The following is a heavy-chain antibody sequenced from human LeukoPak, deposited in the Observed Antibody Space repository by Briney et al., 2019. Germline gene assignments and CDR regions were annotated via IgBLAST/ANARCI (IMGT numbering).Heavy chain of an antibody. CDR1: GFIFSDYY. CDR2: ISSGGSTI. J-gene: IGHJ4*02. D-gene: IGHD4-11*01. V-gene: IGHV3-11*04. Sequence: GGSLRLSCAASGFIFSDYYMSWIRQAPAKGLEWVSYISSGGSTIYYADSVKGRFTISRDNSKNTLYLQMNSLRAEDTAVYYCARGRDYSNYGGTDYWGQGTLVTVS. CDR3: ARGRDYSNYGGTDY.